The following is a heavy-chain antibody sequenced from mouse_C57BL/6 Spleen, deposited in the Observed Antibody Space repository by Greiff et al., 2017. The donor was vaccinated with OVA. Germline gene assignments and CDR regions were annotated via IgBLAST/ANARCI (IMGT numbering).Heavy chain of an antibody. CDR3: ARGRGNPYWYFDV. V-gene: IGHV1-80*01. D-gene: IGHD2-1*01. J-gene: IGHJ1*03. CDR2: IYPGDGDT. CDR1: AYAFSSYW. Sequence: VQLQQSGAELVKPGASVKISCKASAYAFSSYWMNWVKQRPGKGLEWIGQIYPGDGDTNYNGKFKGKATLTADKSSSTAYMQLSSLTSEDSAVYFCARGRGNPYWYFDVWGTGTTVTVSS.